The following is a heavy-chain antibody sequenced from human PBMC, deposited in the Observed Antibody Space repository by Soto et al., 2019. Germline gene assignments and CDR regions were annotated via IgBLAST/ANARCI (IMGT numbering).Heavy chain of an antibody. J-gene: IGHJ2*01. CDR3: ARHHWGSARYFDL. CDR2: IYYSGST. Sequence: QLQLQESGPGLVKPSETLSLTCTVSGGSISSSSYYWGWIRQPPGKGLEWIGSIYYSGSTYYNPSLKSRVTISVDTSKNQFSLKLSSVTAADTAVYYCARHHWGSARYFDLWGRGTLVTVSS. V-gene: IGHV4-39*01. CDR1: GGSISSSSYY. D-gene: IGHD7-27*01.